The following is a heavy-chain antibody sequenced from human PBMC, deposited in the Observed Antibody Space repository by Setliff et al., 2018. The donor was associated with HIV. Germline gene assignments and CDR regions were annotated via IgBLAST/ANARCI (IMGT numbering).Heavy chain of an antibody. V-gene: IGHV4-34*01. CDR1: GGSFSGYY. D-gene: IGHD2-15*01. CDR2: INHSGST. J-gene: IGHJ6*02. CDR3: ARGFPFCSGGGLCFRGLDL. Sequence: SETLSLTCAVYGGSFSGYYWSWIRQPPGKGLEWIGEINHSGSTNYNPSLKSRVTISVDTSKNQFSLKLSSVTAADTAVFYCARGFPFCSGGGLCFRGLDLWGQGTTVTVSS.